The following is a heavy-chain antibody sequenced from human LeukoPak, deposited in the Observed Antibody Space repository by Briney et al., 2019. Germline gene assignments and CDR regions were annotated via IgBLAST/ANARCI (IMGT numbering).Heavy chain of an antibody. CDR3: AKDAGYSSSWSPDY. V-gene: IGHV3-23*01. D-gene: IGHD6-13*01. J-gene: IGHJ4*02. Sequence: GGSLRLSCAASGFTFSSYAISWVRQAPGKGLEWVSSISGSGGSTYYADFMKGRFTISRDNSKNTLYLQMNSLRAEDTAVYYCAKDAGYSSSWSPDYWGQGTLVTVPS. CDR2: ISGSGGST. CDR1: GFTFSSYA.